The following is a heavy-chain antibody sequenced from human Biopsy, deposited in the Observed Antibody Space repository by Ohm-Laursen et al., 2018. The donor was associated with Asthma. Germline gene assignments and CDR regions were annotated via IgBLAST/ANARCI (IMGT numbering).Heavy chain of an antibody. Sequence: TLSLTCVVSGISISGYFWGWIRQSPGKGLEWIGHMSYTGSTNYNPSLESRVTISLDKSNNQFSLHLRSVTAADTAVYYCARERVTMTDKVIRAFDIWGQGTLVSVSS. CDR2: MSYTGST. J-gene: IGHJ3*02. CDR1: GISISGYF. V-gene: IGHV4-59*01. D-gene: IGHD2-21*02. CDR3: ARERVTMTDKVIRAFDI.